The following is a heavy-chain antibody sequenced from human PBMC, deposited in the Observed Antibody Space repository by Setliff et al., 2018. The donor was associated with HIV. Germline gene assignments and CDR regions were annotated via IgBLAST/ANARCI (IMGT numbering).Heavy chain of an antibody. V-gene: IGHV4-38-2*02. CDR3: GRQAWDHQSSGYFVDY. J-gene: IGHJ4*02. Sequence: SETLSLTCSVSGYSISSGYYWGWIRQPPGKGLEWIGSIYQTGSTNYNPSLKSRVAVSLDMSNNQFSLKVTSMTAADTAVYYCGRQAWDHQSSGYFVDYWGQGTLVTVSS. D-gene: IGHD6-19*01. CDR2: IYQTGST. CDR1: GYSISSGYY.